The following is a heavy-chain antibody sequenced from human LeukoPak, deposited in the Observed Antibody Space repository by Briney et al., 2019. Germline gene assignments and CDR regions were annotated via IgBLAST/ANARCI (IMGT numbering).Heavy chain of an antibody. CDR3: ARDTGLEMATIKYYFDY. J-gene: IGHJ4*02. CDR2: ISSSGSTI. Sequence: GGSLRLSCAASGFTFSDYYMSSIRQAPGKGLEWVSYISSSGSTIYYADSVKGRFTISRDNAKNSLYLQMNSLRAEDTAVYYCARDTGLEMATIKYYFDYWGQGTLVTVSS. CDR1: GFTFSDYY. V-gene: IGHV3-11*04. D-gene: IGHD5-24*01.